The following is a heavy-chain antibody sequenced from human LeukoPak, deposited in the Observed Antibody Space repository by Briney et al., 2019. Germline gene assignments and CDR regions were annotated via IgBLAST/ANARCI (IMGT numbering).Heavy chain of an antibody. V-gene: IGHV3-23*01. Sequence: GGSLRLSCAASGFTLSNYAMTWVRQAPGKGLEWVSAINDRGGDTYYADSVKGRFTISRDNSKNTLSLQMNSLRAEDTAVYYCAKDLCYWGQGTLVTVSS. CDR3: AKDLCY. CDR2: INDRGGDT. CDR1: GFTLSNYA. J-gene: IGHJ4*02.